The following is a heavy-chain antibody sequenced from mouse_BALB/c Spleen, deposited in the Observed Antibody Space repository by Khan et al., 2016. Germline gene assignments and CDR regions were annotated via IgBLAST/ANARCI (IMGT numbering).Heavy chain of an antibody. CDR3: AREDCGNDGDYFDY. D-gene: IGHD2-2*01. Sequence: EVELVESGGGLVKPGGSLKLSCAASGFTFSNYAMSWVRQTPEKRLEWVASISSGGSTYYPDSVKGRFTISRDNARNILNLQMSSLRSEDTAMYYCAREDCGNDGDYFDYWGQGTTLTVSS. J-gene: IGHJ2*01. CDR1: GFTFSNYA. CDR2: ISSGGST. V-gene: IGHV5-6-5*01.